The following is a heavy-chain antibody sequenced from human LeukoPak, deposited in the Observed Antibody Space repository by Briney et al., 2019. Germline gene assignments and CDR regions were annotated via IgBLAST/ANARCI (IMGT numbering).Heavy chain of an antibody. CDR3: ARVHVGPH. D-gene: IGHD3/OR15-3a*01. Sequence: GGTLRLSCAASGFCLSDSYVTWSRQPPGKGLEWVSYLSMSGTSTKYADSVKGRFTISRDNAKNLVFLDVTGLRAGDTAVYYCARVHVGPHWGQGTLVTVSS. J-gene: IGHJ4*02. CDR2: LSMSGTST. CDR1: GFCLSDSY. V-gene: IGHV3-11*01.